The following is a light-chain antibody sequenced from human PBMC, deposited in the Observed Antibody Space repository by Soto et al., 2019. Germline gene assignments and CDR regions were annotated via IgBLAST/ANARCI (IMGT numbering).Light chain of an antibody. Sequence: EIVMTQSPATLSVSPGERATLSCRASQSVSSYLAWYQQKPGLPPRLLIYDASTRATGIPDRFSGSGSGTDFTPTISSLQPADFAVYYCQQYSNWPPLYTFGRGTKLEIK. V-gene: IGKV3-15*01. CDR3: QQYSNWPPLYT. CDR1: QSVSSY. CDR2: DAS. J-gene: IGKJ2*01.